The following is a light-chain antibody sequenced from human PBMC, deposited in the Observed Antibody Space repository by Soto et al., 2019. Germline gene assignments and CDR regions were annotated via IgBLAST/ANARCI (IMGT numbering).Light chain of an antibody. CDR2: LNSDGSH. Sequence: QPVLTQSPSASASLGASVKLTCTLSSGHSNYVIAWHQQQPEKGPRYLMKLNSDGSHSKGDGIPDRFSGSSSGAERYLTISGLQSEDEADYYCQTWDTGILVFGGGTKLTVL. CDR1: SGHSNYV. J-gene: IGLJ2*01. V-gene: IGLV4-69*01. CDR3: QTWDTGILV.